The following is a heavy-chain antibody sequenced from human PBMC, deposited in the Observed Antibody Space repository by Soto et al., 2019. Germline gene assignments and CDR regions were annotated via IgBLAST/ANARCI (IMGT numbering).Heavy chain of an antibody. Sequence: WRPLRVCCAAAGGTFGIYAMRWVLQAPGKGLEWVAVISYDGSNKYYADSVKGRFTISRDNSKNTLYLQMNSLRAEDTAVYYCASSEAAAGYFDYWGQGTLVTVSS. CDR1: GGTFGIYA. J-gene: IGHJ4*02. D-gene: IGHD6-13*01. CDR3: ASSEAAAGYFDY. CDR2: ISYDGSNK. V-gene: IGHV3-30-3*01.